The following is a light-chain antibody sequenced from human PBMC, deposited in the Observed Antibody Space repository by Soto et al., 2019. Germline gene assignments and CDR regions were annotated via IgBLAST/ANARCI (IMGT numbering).Light chain of an antibody. CDR1: SSDVGGYDF. V-gene: IGLV2-11*01. CDR3: CSYAGSHILGV. Sequence: QSALTQPRSVSGSPGQSVTISCTGSSSDVGGYDFVSWYQQHPGKAPKLMLYDVTKRPSGVPDRFSGSKSGNSASLTISGLRPEDEADYYCCSYAGSHILGVFGGGTKLTVL. J-gene: IGLJ2*01. CDR2: DVT.